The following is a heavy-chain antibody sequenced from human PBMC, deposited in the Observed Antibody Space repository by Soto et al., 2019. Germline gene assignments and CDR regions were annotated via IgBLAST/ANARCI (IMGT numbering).Heavy chain of an antibody. CDR2: LVVGTGNT. D-gene: IGHD2-15*01. Sequence: SVKVSCKTSGFTFRSSAVQWVRQARGQRLEWIGWLVVGTGNTNYAQKFQQRVTISSDRSTNTVYMELSSLTSEDTAVYYCATGAYCSGGSCSDYYYYYYGMDLWGQGTTVTVSS. CDR3: ATGAYCSGGSCSDYYYYYYGMDL. V-gene: IGHV1-58*01. J-gene: IGHJ6*02. CDR1: GFTFRSSA.